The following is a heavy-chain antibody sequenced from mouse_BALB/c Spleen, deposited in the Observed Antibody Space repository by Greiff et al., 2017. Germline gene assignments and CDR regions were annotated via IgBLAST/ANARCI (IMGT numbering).Heavy chain of an antibody. V-gene: IGHV5-17*02. CDR3: ARSPYGYDGYFDY. CDR1: GFTFSSFG. CDR2: ISSGSSTI. J-gene: IGHJ2*01. Sequence: DVKLVESGGGLVQPGGSRKLSCAASGFTFSSFGMHWVRQAPEKGLEWVAYISSGSSTIYYADTVKGRFTISRDNPKNTLFLQMTSLRSEDTAMYYCARSPYGYDGYFDYWGQGTTLTVSS. D-gene: IGHD2-2*01.